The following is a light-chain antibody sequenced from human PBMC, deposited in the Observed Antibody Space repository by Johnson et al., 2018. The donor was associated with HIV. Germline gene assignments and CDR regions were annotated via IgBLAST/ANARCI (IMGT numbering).Light chain of an antibody. V-gene: IGLV1-51*01. CDR1: NSNIGNNY. CDR3: GTWDSSLSAGV. J-gene: IGLJ1*01. CDR2: DNN. Sequence: QAVLTQPPSVSAAPGQKVTISCSGSNSNIGNNYVSWYQQVPGTAPKLLIYDNNKRPSGIPDRFSGSKSGTSASLDITGLQTGDEADYYCGTWDSSLSAGVFGTGTKVTVL.